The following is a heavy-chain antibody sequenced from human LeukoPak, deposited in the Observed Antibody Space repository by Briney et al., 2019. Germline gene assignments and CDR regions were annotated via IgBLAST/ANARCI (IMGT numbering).Heavy chain of an antibody. Sequence: GGSLRLSCAASGFTSSSYWMSWVRQAPGKGLEWVANIKQDGSEKYYVDSVKGRFTISRDNAKNSLYLQMNSLRAEDTAVYYCARERGIPDYFDYWGQGTLVTVSS. D-gene: IGHD1-26*01. CDR1: GFTSSSYW. CDR2: IKQDGSEK. CDR3: ARERGIPDYFDY. V-gene: IGHV3-7*01. J-gene: IGHJ4*02.